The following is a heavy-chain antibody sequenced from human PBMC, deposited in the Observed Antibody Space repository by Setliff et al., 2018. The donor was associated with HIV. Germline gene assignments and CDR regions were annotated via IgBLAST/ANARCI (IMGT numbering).Heavy chain of an antibody. V-gene: IGHV3-30*01. CDR2: ISYDGSNK. J-gene: IGHJ4*02. Sequence: PGGSMRLSCAASGFTFSSYAMHWVRQAPGKGLEWVAVISYDGSNKYYADSVKGRFTISRDNSKNTLYLQMNSPRAEDTAVYYRARVRDSGFSHDRIDYWGQGTLVTVSS. CDR3: ARVRDSGFSHDRIDY. D-gene: IGHD5-12*01. CDR1: GFTFSSYA.